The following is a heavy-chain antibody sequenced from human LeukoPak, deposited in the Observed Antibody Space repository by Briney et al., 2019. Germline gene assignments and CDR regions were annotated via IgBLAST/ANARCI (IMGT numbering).Heavy chain of an antibody. CDR3: ARASYQWLVRGKSYYFDY. CDR2: IHSGGST. CDR1: GFTVSGNY. V-gene: IGHV3-53*01. Sequence: GGSPRLSCAASGFTVSGNYMSWVRQAPGKGLEWVSVIHSGGSTYYADSVKGRFTISRDDSKNTLYLQMNSLRAEDTAVYSCARASYQWLVRGKSYYFDYWGQGTLVTVSS. J-gene: IGHJ4*02. D-gene: IGHD6-19*01.